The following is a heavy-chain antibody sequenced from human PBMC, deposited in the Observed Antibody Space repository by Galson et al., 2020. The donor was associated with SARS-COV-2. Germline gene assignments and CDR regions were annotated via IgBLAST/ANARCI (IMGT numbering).Heavy chain of an antibody. CDR3: ARDEGIRGYNYGRLYYGMDV. V-gene: IGHV3-21*01. J-gene: IGHJ6*02. CDR1: GFPFSTYS. Sequence: GGSLRLSCAASGFPFSTYSMNWVRLPPGKGLEWISSISTSSSYTYYADSVKGRFSISRDNPRNSLYLQMNSLRAEDTAVYYCARDEGIRGYNYGRLYYGMDVWGQGTTGTVSS. CDR2: ISTSSSYT. D-gene: IGHD5-18*01.